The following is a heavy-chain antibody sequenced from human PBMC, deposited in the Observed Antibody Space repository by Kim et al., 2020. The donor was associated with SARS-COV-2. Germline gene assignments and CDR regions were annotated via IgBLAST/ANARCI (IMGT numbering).Heavy chain of an antibody. J-gene: IGHJ6*02. CDR2: IIPIFGTA. CDR1: GGTFSSYA. CDR3: ARCGHGHGSWRGSRYYYCGMDV. Sequence: SVKVSCKASGGTFSSYAISWVRQAPGQGLEWMGGIIPIFGTANYAQKFQDRVTITAAESTSTAYMEPSSLRSEDPAVYYGARCGHGHGSWRGSRYYYCGMDVWGRGTTVTVSS. V-gene: IGHV1-69*13. D-gene: IGHD5-18*01.